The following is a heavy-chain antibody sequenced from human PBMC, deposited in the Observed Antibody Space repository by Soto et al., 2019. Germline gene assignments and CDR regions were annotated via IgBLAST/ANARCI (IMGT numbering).Heavy chain of an antibody. D-gene: IGHD6-19*01. J-gene: IGHJ4*02. CDR3: ARLNSGWYFDY. Sequence: PGGSLRLSCVASEFTVTSNYMSWVRHTPGKGLEWVSIINGGGSTYYADSVKGRFTISRDNSKNTLYLQMNSLRAEDTAVYYCARLNSGWYFDYWGQGTLVTVSS. CDR1: EFTVTSNY. V-gene: IGHV3-53*01. CDR2: INGGGST.